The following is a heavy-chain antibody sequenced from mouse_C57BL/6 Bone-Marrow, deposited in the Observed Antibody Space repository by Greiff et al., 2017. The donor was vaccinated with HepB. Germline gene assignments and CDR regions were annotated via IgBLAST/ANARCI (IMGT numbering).Heavy chain of an antibody. CDR3: AATVVATDY. CDR1: GYTFTSYW. Sequence: QVQLQQPGAELVKPGASVKLSCKASGYTFTSYWMHWVKQRPGRGLEWIGRIDPNSGGTKYNEKFKSKATLTVNKPSRTAYMQISSLTSEDSAVYYCAATVVATDYWGPGTTLTVAS. D-gene: IGHD1-1*01. V-gene: IGHV1-72*01. CDR2: IDPNSGGT. J-gene: IGHJ2*01.